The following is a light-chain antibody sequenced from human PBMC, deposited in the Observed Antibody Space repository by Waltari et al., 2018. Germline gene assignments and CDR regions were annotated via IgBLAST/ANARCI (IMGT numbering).Light chain of an antibody. CDR1: KSLRLRVGNNY. CDR3: IPALQTWT. J-gene: IGKJ1*01. V-gene: IGKV2-28*01. CDR2: LGS. Sequence: DMVMTQPPPSLPVSPGEPASISSRSSKSLRLRVGNNYWDWYLQKPGQSPRPLIFLGSRPASVVPDRFSGSGAGTHFTLSISGVEAEDAGDYYSIPALQTWTFGQGTTVEI.